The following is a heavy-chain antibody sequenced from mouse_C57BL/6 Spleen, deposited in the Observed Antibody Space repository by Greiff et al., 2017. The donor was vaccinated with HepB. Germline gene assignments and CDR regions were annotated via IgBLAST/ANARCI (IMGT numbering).Heavy chain of an antibody. CDR3: ARDRITTVVGYFDV. Sequence: EVQVVESGGGLVKPGGSLKLSCAASGFTFSSYAMSWVRQTPEKRLEWVATISDGGSYTYYPDNVKGRFTISRDNAKNNLYLQMSHLKSEDTAMYYCARDRITTVVGYFDVWGTGTTVTVSS. CDR1: GFTFSSYA. J-gene: IGHJ1*03. V-gene: IGHV5-4*01. CDR2: ISDGGSYT. D-gene: IGHD1-1*01.